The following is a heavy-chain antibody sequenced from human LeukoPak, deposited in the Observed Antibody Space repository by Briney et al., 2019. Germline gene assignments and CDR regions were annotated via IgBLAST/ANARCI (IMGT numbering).Heavy chain of an antibody. D-gene: IGHD3-22*01. CDR1: GYTFSSYG. V-gene: IGHV1-18*01. J-gene: IGHJ4*02. CDR3: ATDLILDYYERSGPHFDY. CDR2: IGDYNVNT. Sequence: ASVKVSCKASGYTFSSYGISWVRQAPGKGLEWMGWIGDYNVNTNYAQKLQGRVTMTEDTSTDTAYMELSSLRSEDTAVYYCATDLILDYYERSGPHFDYWGQGTLVTVSS.